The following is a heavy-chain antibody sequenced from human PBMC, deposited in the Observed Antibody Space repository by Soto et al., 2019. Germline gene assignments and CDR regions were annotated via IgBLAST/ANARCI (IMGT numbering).Heavy chain of an antibody. D-gene: IGHD2-8*02. CDR3: VRGYCAGGACYGAFDI. V-gene: IGHV3-13*01. CDR2: IDTTGGT. Sequence: GGSLRLSCVTSGFTFSSYDMHWVRQPTGKSLEWVSAIDTTGGTYYPDSVKGRFIISRENGKNSIYLQINSLTVGDTAVYFCVRGYCAGGACYGAFDIWGQGTVVTVSS. CDR1: GFTFSSYD. J-gene: IGHJ3*02.